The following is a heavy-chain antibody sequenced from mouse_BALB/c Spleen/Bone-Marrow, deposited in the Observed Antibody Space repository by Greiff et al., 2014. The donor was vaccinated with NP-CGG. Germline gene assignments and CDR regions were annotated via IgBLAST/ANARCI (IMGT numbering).Heavy chain of an antibody. D-gene: IGHD3-1*01. J-gene: IGHJ4*01. V-gene: IGHV5-9-4*01. CDR1: GFTFSYYA. Sequence: EVKVVESGGGLVKPGGSLKLSCEASGFTFSYYAMYWVRQSPEKRLEWVAEISSGGSYTYYADTVTGRFTISRDNAKNTLYLEMSSVRSEDTAMYYCARDRGDYWGQGTSVTVSS. CDR3: ARDRGDY. CDR2: ISSGGSYT.